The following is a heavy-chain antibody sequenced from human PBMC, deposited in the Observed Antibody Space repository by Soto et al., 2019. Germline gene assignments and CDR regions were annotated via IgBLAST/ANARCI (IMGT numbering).Heavy chain of an antibody. Sequence: GGSLRLSCAASGFTFSSYGMHWVRQAPGKGLKRVSGLSGSGVSTFYADSVKGRYTISRDNSKNTLYLQMNSLRAEDTAVYYCAKAGDYNYYYMDVWGKGT. J-gene: IGHJ6*03. CDR3: AKAGDYNYYYMDV. CDR2: LSGSGVST. V-gene: IGHV3-23*01. D-gene: IGHD1-26*01. CDR1: GFTFSSYG.